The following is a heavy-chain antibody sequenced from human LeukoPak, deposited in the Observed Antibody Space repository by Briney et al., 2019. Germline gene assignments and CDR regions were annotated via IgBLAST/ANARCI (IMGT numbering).Heavy chain of an antibody. CDR3: ARGSADSRGWD. CDR2: FDPEDGET. CDR1: GYTLTELS. Sequence: ASVKVSCKVSGYTLTELSMHWVRQAPGKGLEWMGGFDPEDGETIYAQKFQGRVTMTRNTSISTAYMELSSLRSEDTAVYYCARGSADSRGWDWGQGTLVTVSS. D-gene: IGHD6-19*01. J-gene: IGHJ4*02. V-gene: IGHV1-24*01.